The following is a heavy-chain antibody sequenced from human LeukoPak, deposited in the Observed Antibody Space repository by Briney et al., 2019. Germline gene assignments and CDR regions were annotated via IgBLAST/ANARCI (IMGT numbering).Heavy chain of an antibody. D-gene: IGHD5-18*01. Sequence: PSETLSLTCTVSGGSISSYYWSWIRQPPGKGLEWIGYIYYSGSTNYNPSLRSRVTISVDTSKNQFSLKLSSVTTAGTAVYYCARGRLYSYDINYYYYGMDVWGQGTTVTVSS. CDR1: GGSISSYY. CDR2: IYYSGST. J-gene: IGHJ6*02. V-gene: IGHV4-59*01. CDR3: ARGRLYSYDINYYYYGMDV.